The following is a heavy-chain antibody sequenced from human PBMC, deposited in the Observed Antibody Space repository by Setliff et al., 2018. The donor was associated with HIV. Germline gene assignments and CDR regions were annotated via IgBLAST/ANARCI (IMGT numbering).Heavy chain of an antibody. CDR2: IIPIFGTA. V-gene: IGHV1-69*13. CDR1: GGTFSSYA. CDR3: ARARGNYYGSGKVYYYYYYMDV. J-gene: IGHJ6*03. Sequence: SVKVSCKASGGTFSSYAISWVRQAPGQGLEWMGGIIPIFGTANYAQKFQGRGTITADESTSTAYMELSSLRSEDTAVYYCARARGNYYGSGKVYYYYYYMDVWGKGTTVTVS. D-gene: IGHD3-10*01.